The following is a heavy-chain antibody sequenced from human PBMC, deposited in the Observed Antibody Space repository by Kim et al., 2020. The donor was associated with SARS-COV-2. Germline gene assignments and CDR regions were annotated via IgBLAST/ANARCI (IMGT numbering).Heavy chain of an antibody. D-gene: IGHD5-12*01. Sequence: SETLSLTCTVSGGSISSSSYYWGWIRQPPGKGLEWIGSIYYSGSTYYNPSLKSRVTISVDTSKNQFSLKLSSVTAADTAVYYCARQRSGYVPLLNWFDPWGQGTLVTVPS. CDR2: IYYSGST. V-gene: IGHV4-39*01. CDR3: ARQRSGYVPLLNWFDP. CDR1: GGSISSSSYY. J-gene: IGHJ5*01.